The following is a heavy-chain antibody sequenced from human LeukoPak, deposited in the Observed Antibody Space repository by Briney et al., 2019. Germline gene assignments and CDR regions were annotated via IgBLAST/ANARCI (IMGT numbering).Heavy chain of an antibody. Sequence: SETLSLTCAVSGGSISSSNWWSWVRQPPGKGLEWIGEIYHSGSTNYKPSLKRRVTISVDKSKNQFSLKLTSVTAADTAVYYCARHALYSSSWYFFDHWGQGTLVTVSS. V-gene: IGHV4-4*02. CDR3: ARHALYSSSWYFFDH. CDR2: IYHSGST. D-gene: IGHD6-13*01. J-gene: IGHJ4*02. CDR1: GGSISSSNW.